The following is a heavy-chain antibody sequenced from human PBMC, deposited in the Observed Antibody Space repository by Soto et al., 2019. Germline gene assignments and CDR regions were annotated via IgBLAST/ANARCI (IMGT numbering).Heavy chain of an antibody. CDR1: GGSFSGYY. J-gene: IGHJ4*02. CDR2: INHSGST. CDR3: ARGGSRYDSSGHNFDY. D-gene: IGHD3-22*01. Sequence: SETLSLTCAIYGGSFSGYYWSWIRQPPGKGLEWIGEINHSGSTNYNPSLKSRVTISVDTSKNQFSLKLSSVTAADTAVYYCARGGSRYDSSGHNFDYWGQGTLVTVSS. V-gene: IGHV4-34*01.